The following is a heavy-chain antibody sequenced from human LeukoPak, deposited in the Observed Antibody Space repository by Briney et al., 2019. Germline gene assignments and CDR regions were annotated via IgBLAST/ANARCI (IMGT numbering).Heavy chain of an antibody. Sequence: SETLSLTCTVSGGSISSYYWSWIRQPAGKGLEWIGRIYTSGSTNYNPSLKSRVTISVDTSKNQFSLKLSSVTAADTAVYYCARTDYYDSSGGGYYFDYWGQGTLVTVSS. CDR2: IYTSGST. CDR1: GGSISSYY. V-gene: IGHV4-4*07. D-gene: IGHD3-22*01. J-gene: IGHJ4*02. CDR3: ARTDYYDSSGGGYYFDY.